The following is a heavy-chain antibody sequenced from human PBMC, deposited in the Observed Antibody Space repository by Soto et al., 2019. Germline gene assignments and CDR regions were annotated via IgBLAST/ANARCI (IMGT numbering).Heavy chain of an antibody. D-gene: IGHD3-10*01. CDR3: ARDVGMVALDC. CDR1: GYIFSRND. V-gene: IGHV1-3*05. CDR2: MNAGNGNT. Sequence: QVQLVQSGAEEKKPGASVKVSCKASGYIFSRNDIHWVRQAPGQRLEWMGWMNAGNGNTRYSREFQGRVTFARDTAASAGYVELSSLSSDDTAEYYCARDVGMVALDCWGQGTLVTVSS. J-gene: IGHJ4*02.